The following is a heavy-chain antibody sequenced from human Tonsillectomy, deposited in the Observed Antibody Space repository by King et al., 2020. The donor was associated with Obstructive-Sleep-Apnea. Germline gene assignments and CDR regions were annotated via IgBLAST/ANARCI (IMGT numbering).Heavy chain of an antibody. CDR1: GFRLSNFW. CDR2: IREDGSQT. CDR3: ARDDTRAVNGWYDALDF. V-gene: IGHV3-7*01. D-gene: IGHD6-19*01. Sequence: VPLVASGGGLVHPGESLRLSCAASGFRLSNFWMTWVRQAPGKGLEWVANIREDGSQTNYVDSVKGRFTISRDNAKNSVYLQLNSLRAGDTALYYCARDDTRAVNGWYDALDFWGQGTMVTVSS. J-gene: IGHJ3*01.